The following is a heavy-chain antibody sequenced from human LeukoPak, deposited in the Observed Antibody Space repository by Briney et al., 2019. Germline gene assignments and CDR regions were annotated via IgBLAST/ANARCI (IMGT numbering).Heavy chain of an antibody. V-gene: IGHV4-59*01. Sequence: SETLSLTCIVSGGSISSYYWSWIRQPPGKGLEWIGYIYYSGSTNYNPSLKSRVTISVATSKNQFSLKLSSVTAADTVVYFCARGRSTVVSPYFDYWGQGTLVTVSS. CDR3: ARGRSTVVSPYFDY. J-gene: IGHJ4*02. CDR2: IYYSGST. D-gene: IGHD4-23*01. CDR1: GGSISSYY.